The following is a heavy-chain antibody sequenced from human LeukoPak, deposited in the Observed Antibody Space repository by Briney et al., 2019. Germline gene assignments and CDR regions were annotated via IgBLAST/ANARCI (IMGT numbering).Heavy chain of an antibody. CDR2: ISSSSSYI. J-gene: IGHJ4*02. CDR1: GFTFSSYS. CDR3: ARDDPIDYGDYVFDY. D-gene: IGHD4-17*01. V-gene: IGHV3-21*01. Sequence: GGSLRLSCAASGFTFSSYSMNWVRQAPGKGLEWVSSISSSSSYIYYADSVKGRFTISRDNAKNSLYLQMNSLRAEDTAVYYCARDDPIDYGDYVFDYWGQGTLVTVYS.